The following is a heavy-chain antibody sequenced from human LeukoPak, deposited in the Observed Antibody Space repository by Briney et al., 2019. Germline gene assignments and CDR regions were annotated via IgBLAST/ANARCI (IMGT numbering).Heavy chain of an antibody. D-gene: IGHD3-22*01. V-gene: IGHV1-69*05. CDR1: GGTFSSYA. CDR2: IIPIFGTA. J-gene: IGHJ4*02. Sequence: SVKLSCKASGGTFSSYAISWVRQAPGQGLEWMGRIIPIFGTANYAQKFQGRVTITTDESTSTAYMELSSLRSEDTAVYYCARSYYDSSGYYRFYYFDYWGQGTLVTVSS. CDR3: ARSYYDSSGYYRFYYFDY.